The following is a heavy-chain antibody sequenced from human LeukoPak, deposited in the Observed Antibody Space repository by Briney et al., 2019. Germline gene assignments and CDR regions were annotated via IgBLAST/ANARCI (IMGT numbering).Heavy chain of an antibody. CDR1: GFTFSSYA. CDR3: ATVDY. Sequence: PGGSLRLSCAASGFTFSSYAMHWVRQAPGKGLEWVAVISYDGSNKYYADSVKGRFTISRDNSKNTLYLQMNSLRAEDTAVYCCATVDYWGQGTLVTVSS. CDR2: ISYDGSNK. J-gene: IGHJ4*02. V-gene: IGHV3-30-3*01.